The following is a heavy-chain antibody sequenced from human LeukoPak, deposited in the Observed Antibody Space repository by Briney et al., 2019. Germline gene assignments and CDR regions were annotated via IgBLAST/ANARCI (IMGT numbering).Heavy chain of an antibody. CDR3: ARHSRNCSGGYCYLYY. V-gene: IGHV4-39*01. D-gene: IGHD2-15*01. Sequence: PSETLSLTCAVSGGSISSDSYYWGWIRQPPGKGLEWIGSICYGGSTYYNPSLKSRVTISVDTSKNQFSLKLTSVTAADAAAYFCARHSRNCSGGYCYLYYWGQGTLVTVSS. CDR1: GGSISSDSYY. J-gene: IGHJ4*02. CDR2: ICYGGST.